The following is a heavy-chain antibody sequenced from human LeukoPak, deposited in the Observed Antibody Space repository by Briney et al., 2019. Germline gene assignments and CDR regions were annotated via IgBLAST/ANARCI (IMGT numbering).Heavy chain of an antibody. J-gene: IGHJ4*02. CDR2: ISSSGSTI. CDR1: GFTFSSYE. D-gene: IGHD5-18*01. V-gene: IGHV3-48*03. CDR3: AKDLDTAMGGY. Sequence: GGSLRLSCAASGFTFSSYEMNWVRQAPGKGLEWVSYISSSGSTIYYADSVKGRFTISRDNSKNTLYLQMNSLRAEDTAVYYCAKDLDTAMGGYWGQGTLVTVSS.